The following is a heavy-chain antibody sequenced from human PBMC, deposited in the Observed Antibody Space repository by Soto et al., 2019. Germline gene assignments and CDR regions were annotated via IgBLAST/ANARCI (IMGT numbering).Heavy chain of an antibody. D-gene: IGHD5-12*01. CDR3: ARGGISGYSGYDPAGDYRTEYYFDY. J-gene: IGHJ4*02. V-gene: IGHV4-34*01. CDR1: GGSFSGYY. CDR2: INHSGST. Sequence: TSETLSLTCAVYGGSFSGYYWSWIRQPPGKGLEWIGEINHSGSTNYNPSLKSRVTISVDTSKNQFSLKLSSVTAADTAVYYCARGGISGYSGYDPAGDYRTEYYFDYWGQGTLVTVSS.